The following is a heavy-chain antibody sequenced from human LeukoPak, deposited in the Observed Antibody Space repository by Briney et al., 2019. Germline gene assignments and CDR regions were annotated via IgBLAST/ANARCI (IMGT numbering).Heavy chain of an antibody. CDR3: ARLNYGDYVDY. J-gene: IGHJ4*02. Sequence: PSETLSLTCTVSGGSISSYYWSWIRQPPGKGLEWIGHIYYSGSTNYNPSLKSRVTISVDTSKNQFSLKLSSVTAADTAVYYCARLNYGDYVDYWGQGTLVTVSP. CDR2: IYYSGST. CDR1: GGSISSYY. V-gene: IGHV4-59*01. D-gene: IGHD4-17*01.